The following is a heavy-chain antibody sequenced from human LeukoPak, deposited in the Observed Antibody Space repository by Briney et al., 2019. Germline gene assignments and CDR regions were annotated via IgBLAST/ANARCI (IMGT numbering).Heavy chain of an antibody. V-gene: IGHV5-51*01. D-gene: IGHD3-10*01. CDR3: ARPALRMVRGPPRYAGGWFDP. J-gene: IGHJ5*02. CDR2: IYPGDSDT. Sequence: GESLKISCKGSGYSFTSYWIGWVRQMPGKGLEWMGIIYPGDSDTRYSPSFQGQVTISADKSISTAYLQWSSLKASDTAMYYCARPALRMVRGPPRYAGGWFDPWGQGTLVTVSS. CDR1: GYSFTSYW.